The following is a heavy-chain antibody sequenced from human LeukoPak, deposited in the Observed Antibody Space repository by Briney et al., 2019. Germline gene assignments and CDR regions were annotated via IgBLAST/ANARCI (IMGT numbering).Heavy chain of an antibody. CDR3: AREDSGYDPNIDY. CDR2: IYYSGST. CDR1: GGSISSSSYY. J-gene: IGHJ4*02. D-gene: IGHD5-12*01. Sequence: SETLSLTCTVSGGSISSSSYYWGWIRQPPGKGLEWIGSIYYSGSTYYNPSLKSRVTISVDTSKDQFSLKLSSVTATDTAVYYCAREDSGYDPNIDYWGQGTLVTVSS. V-gene: IGHV4-39*07.